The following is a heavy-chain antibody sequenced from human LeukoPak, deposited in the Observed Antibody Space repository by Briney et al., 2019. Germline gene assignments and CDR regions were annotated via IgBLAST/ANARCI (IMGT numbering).Heavy chain of an antibody. D-gene: IGHD1-26*01. CDR3: ARGGSPPEALGDAFGI. V-gene: IGHV3-74*01. CDR1: GFTISSYW. J-gene: IGHJ3*02. Sequence: GGSLRLSCAASGFTISSYWIHWVRQVPGKGLVWVSRINNDGSSTIYADSVKGRFTISRDNAKNTPYLQMNSLRGEDTAVYYCARGGSPPEALGDAFGIWGQGTMVTVSS. CDR2: INNDGSST.